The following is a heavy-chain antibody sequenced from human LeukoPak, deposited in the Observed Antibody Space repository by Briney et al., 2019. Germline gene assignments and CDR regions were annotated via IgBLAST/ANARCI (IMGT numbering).Heavy chain of an antibody. Sequence: GALRLSCATSGFNFSSYAMGWVRPAPGRGLGWVSIISGSGGSTYYADSVKGRFTISRDNSKNTLFLQMNSLRAEDTAIYYCASPATSRYLYFDYWGQGTLVTVSS. D-gene: IGHD3-22*01. CDR1: GFNFSSYA. V-gene: IGHV3-23*01. CDR3: ASPATSRYLYFDY. CDR2: ISGSGGST. J-gene: IGHJ4*02.